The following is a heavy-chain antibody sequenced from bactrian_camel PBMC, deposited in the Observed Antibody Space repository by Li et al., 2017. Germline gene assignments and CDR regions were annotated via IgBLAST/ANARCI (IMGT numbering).Heavy chain of an antibody. J-gene: IGHJ6*01. CDR2: INSVGSIT. CDR3: TTEAGSSWVGEDFHF. V-gene: IGHV3S1*01. CDR1: GFTFNRYW. D-gene: IGHD6*01. Sequence: HVQLVESGGGLVEPGQSLTISCAASGFTFNRYWMYWVRQAPGKGLEWVSSINSVGSITYVADSVKGRFTISRDNSKNTVYLQMNSPKAEDTALYYCTTEAGSSWVGEDFHFWGRGTQVTVS.